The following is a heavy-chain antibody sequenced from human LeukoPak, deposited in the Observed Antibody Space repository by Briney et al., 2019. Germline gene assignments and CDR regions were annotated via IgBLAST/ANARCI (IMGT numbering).Heavy chain of an antibody. CDR2: ISAYNGNT. V-gene: IGHV1-18*01. Sequence: ASVKVSCKASGYTFTSYGISWVRQAPGQGLEWMGWISAYNGNTNYAQKLQSRVTMTTDTSTSTAYMELRSLRSDDTAVYYCANTKYNWNDGSRWFDPWGQGTLVTVSS. CDR1: GYTFTSYG. CDR3: ANTKYNWNDGSRWFDP. D-gene: IGHD1-1*01. J-gene: IGHJ5*02.